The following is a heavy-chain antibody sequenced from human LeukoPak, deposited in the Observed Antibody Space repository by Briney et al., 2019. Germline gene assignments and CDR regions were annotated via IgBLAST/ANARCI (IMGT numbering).Heavy chain of an antibody. CDR1: GYTFTGYY. CDR2: INPNSGGT. Sequence: ASVKVSCKAPGYTFTGYYMHWVRQAPGQGLEWMGWINPNSGGTNYAQKFQGRVTMTRDTSISTAYMELSRLRSDDTAVYYCASNPNYDILTGWVYWGQGTLVTVSS. D-gene: IGHD3-9*01. CDR3: ASNPNYDILTGWVY. J-gene: IGHJ4*02. V-gene: IGHV1-2*02.